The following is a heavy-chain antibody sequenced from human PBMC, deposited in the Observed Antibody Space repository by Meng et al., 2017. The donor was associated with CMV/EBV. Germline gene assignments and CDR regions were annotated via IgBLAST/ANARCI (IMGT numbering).Heavy chain of an antibody. Sequence: GESLKISCAASGFTFSSYGMHWVRQAPGKGLEWVAVIWYDGSNKYYADSVKGRFTISRDNSKNTLYLQMNSLRAEGTAVYYCAKGSRLPEGIYYYGMDVWGQGTTVTVSS. J-gene: IGHJ6*02. CDR2: IWYDGSNK. V-gene: IGHV3-33*06. CDR1: GFTFSSYG. CDR3: AKGSRLPEGIYYYGMDV. D-gene: IGHD2-2*01.